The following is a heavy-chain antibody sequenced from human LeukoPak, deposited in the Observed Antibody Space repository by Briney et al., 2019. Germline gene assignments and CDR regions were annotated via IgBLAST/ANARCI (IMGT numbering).Heavy chain of an antibody. Sequence: SETLSLTCSVSGASISSSYWSWIRQPPGKGLEVIGYIYYTGITNYNPSLKSRVTISLDTSKSQFSLKLSSVTAADTAVYYCVRTARLFHHWGQGTLVSVSS. CDR3: VRTARLFHH. V-gene: IGHV4-59*13. J-gene: IGHJ4*02. D-gene: IGHD6-25*01. CDR2: IYYTGIT. CDR1: GASISSSY.